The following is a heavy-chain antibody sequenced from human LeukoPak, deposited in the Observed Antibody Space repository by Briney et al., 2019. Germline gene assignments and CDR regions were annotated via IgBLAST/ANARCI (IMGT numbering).Heavy chain of an antibody. J-gene: IGHJ4*02. CDR2: MNPRSGYA. D-gene: IGHD6-13*01. Sequence: GASVKVSCRASGYTFTRYDISWVRQATGQGLDWMGWMNPRSGYAGHAQKFRGRVTITRNTSISTAYMELSSLRSEDTAGYYCVRGGDWEQQLPGYYDYWGQGTLVTVSS. CDR3: VRGGDWEQQLPGYYDY. V-gene: IGHV1-8*03. CDR1: GYTFTRYD.